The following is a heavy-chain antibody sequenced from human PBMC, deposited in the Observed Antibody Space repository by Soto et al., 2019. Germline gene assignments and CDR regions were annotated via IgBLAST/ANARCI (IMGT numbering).Heavy chain of an antibody. D-gene: IGHD3-3*02. V-gene: IGHV1-46*01. CDR1: GYTFTSYY. CDR2: INPSGGST. J-gene: IGHJ6*02. CDR3: ARDGTIHFWSGEDYYGMDV. Sequence: ASVKVSCKASGYTFTSYYMHWVRQAPGQGLEWMGIINPSGGSTSYAQKFQGRVTMTRDTSTSTVYMKLSSLRSEDTAVYYCARDGTIHFWSGEDYYGMDVWGQGTKVTVSS.